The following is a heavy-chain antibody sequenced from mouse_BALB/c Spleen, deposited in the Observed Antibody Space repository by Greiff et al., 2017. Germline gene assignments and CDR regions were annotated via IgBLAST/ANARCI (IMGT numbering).Heavy chain of an antibody. Sequence: LQQPGSELVRPGASVKLSCKASGYTFTSYWMHWVKQRPGQGLEWIGNIYPGSGSTNYDEKFKSKATLTVDTSSSTAYMQLSSLTSEDSAVYYCTRGREFDYGFPFDYWGQGTTLTVSS. CDR2: IYPGSGST. CDR3: TRGREFDYGFPFDY. V-gene: IGHV1S22*01. CDR1: GYTFTSYW. J-gene: IGHJ2*01. D-gene: IGHD1-2*01.